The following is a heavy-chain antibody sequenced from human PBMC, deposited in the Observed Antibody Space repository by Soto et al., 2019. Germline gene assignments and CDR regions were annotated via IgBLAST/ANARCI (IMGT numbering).Heavy chain of an antibody. CDR2: IFSNDEK. Sequence: QVTLKESGPVLVKPTETLTLTCTVSGFSLSNARMGVSWIRQPPGKALEWLAHIFSNDEKSYSTSLKSRLTISKDTSKSQVVLTMTNMDPVDTATYYCAWMGLAYCGGDCYSSYWYFDLWGRGTLVTVSS. CDR3: AWMGLAYCGGDCYSSYWYFDL. D-gene: IGHD2-21*02. V-gene: IGHV2-26*01. CDR1: GFSLSNARMG. J-gene: IGHJ2*01.